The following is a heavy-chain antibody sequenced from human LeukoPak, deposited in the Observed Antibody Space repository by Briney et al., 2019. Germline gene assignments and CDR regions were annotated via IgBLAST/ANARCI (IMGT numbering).Heavy chain of an antibody. CDR2: IRVDGSVE. CDR3: ATYSGPDKWDASDM. D-gene: IGHD1-26*01. Sequence: GGSLRLSCAASGFTFSAYAMTWVRQAPGKGLEWVATIRVDGSVEYPEDSRKGRFTISGDNAWNSLYLQMDSLRVEDTAVYYCATYSGPDKWDASDMWGQGTLVTVSP. J-gene: IGHJ3*02. CDR1: GFTFSAYA. V-gene: IGHV3-7*01.